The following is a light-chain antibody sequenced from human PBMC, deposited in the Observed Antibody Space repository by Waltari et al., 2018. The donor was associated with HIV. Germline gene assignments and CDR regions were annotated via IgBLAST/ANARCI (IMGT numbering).Light chain of an antibody. V-gene: IGLV2-8*01. CDR3: TSYAGNNSYV. J-gene: IGLJ1*01. CDR2: EVT. CDR1: STDVGASDY. Sequence: GSPGQSPTISCTGTSTDVGASDYVSWYQQHPDKAPKLVIYEVTKRPSGVPARFSGSKSGNTASLTVSGLQSEDEADYYCTSYAGNNSYVFGTGTTVTVL.